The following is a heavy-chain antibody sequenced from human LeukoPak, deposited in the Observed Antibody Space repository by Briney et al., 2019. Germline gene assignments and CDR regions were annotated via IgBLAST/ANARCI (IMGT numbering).Heavy chain of an antibody. V-gene: IGHV3-48*04. J-gene: IGHJ1*01. Sequence: PGGSLRLSCATSGFTFSNFAMNWVRQAPGKGLEWLSYISSDSGTIHYAESVKGRFTASRDNAKNSLYLQMNSLRGEDTAVYYCARDRSYSIPDWGQGTLVTVSS. CDR1: GFTFSNFA. CDR2: ISSDSGTI. D-gene: IGHD2-8*01. CDR3: ARDRSYSIPD.